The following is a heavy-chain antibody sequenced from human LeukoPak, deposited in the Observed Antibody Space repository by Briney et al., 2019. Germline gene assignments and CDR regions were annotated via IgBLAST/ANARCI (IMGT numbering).Heavy chain of an antibody. V-gene: IGHV1-3*01. CDR2: INAGNGNT. CDR3: ATTVSAGTYRYFQH. CDR1: GYIFTTYA. Sequence: ASVKVSCKASGYIFTTYAMHWVRQAPGQSLEWMGWINAGNGNTKYSQKFQGRVTITRDTSANIAYMELSSLRSEDTAVYYCATTVSAGTYRYFQHWGQGTLVTASS. J-gene: IGHJ1*01. D-gene: IGHD6-13*01.